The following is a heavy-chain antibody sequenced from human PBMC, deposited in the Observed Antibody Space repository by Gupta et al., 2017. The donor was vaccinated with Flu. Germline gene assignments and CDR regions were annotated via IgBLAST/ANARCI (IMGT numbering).Heavy chain of an antibody. Sequence: EMQLVESGGGLVQPGGSLRLSCAASGSTFSSSYLQWVRQAPGKGLVWVSRINPDGSSTTYAESVKGRFTISRDNAKNTLYLQMSRLGDDDTAVYYCATVTSGCWGQGTLVTVSS. CDR1: GSTFSSSY. D-gene: IGHD4-17*01. CDR2: INPDGSST. V-gene: IGHV3-74*03. J-gene: IGHJ4*02. CDR3: ATVTSGC.